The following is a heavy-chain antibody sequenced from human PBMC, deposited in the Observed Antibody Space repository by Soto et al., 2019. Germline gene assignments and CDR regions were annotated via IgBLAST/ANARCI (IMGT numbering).Heavy chain of an antibody. CDR3: ARDYDILTGYSPFDY. CDR1: GFTFSDYY. Sequence: QVHLVESGGGLVKPGGSLRLSCAVSGFTFSDYYMSLIRQAPGKGLEWVAYISSGGTTIYYGDSVKGRFAISRDNAKNSLYLQMNSLRAEDTAVYYCARDYDILTGYSPFDYWGQGTLVTVSS. D-gene: IGHD3-9*01. V-gene: IGHV3-11*01. J-gene: IGHJ4*02. CDR2: ISSGGTTI.